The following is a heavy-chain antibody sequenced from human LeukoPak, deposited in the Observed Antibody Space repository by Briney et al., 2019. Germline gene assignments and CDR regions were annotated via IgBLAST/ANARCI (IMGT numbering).Heavy chain of an antibody. CDR3: GKGGFLMIVV. J-gene: IGHJ4*02. CDR1: GFTFSSYA. Sequence: GGSLRLSCAASGFTFSSYAMSWVGQAPGKGLEWVSVISGSGGSTYYADSVKGRFTISRDNSNTTPYLQMNSQRPEGTAVYNSGKGGFLMIVVGGQETLVTVSS. D-gene: IGHD3-22*01. V-gene: IGHV3-23*01. CDR2: ISGSGGST.